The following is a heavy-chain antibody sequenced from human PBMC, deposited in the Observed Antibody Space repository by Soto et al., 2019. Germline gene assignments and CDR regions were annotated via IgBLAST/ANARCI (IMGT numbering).Heavy chain of an antibody. CDR3: AKGGYCSGGSCPRGLVDI. CDR1: GFTFSSYA. J-gene: IGHJ3*02. CDR2: ISGSGGST. D-gene: IGHD2-15*01. V-gene: IGHV3-23*01. Sequence: GGSLRLSCAASGFTFSSYAMSWVRQAPGKGLEWVSAISGSGGSTYYADSVKGRFTISRDNSKNTLYLQMNSLRAEDTAVYYCAKGGYCSGGSCPRGLVDIWGQGTMVIGS.